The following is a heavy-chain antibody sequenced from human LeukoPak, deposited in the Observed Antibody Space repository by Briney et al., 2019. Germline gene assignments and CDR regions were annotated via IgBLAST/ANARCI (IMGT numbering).Heavy chain of an antibody. V-gene: IGHV1-69*05. CDR1: GGTFSSYA. D-gene: IGHD6-19*01. CDR2: IIPIFGTA. J-gene: IGHJ2*01. Sequence: SVKASCKASGGTFSSYAISWVRQAPGQGLEWMGGIIPIFGTANYAQKFQGRVTITTDESTSTAYMELSSLRSEDTAVYYCARDRGSGWYGALWYFDLWGRGTLVTVSS. CDR3: ARDRGSGWYGALWYFDL.